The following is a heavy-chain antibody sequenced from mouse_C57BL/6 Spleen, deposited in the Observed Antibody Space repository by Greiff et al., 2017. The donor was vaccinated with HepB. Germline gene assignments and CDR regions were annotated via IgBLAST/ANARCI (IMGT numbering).Heavy chain of an antibody. CDR3: ARADYSSEAH. V-gene: IGHV1-54*01. Sequence: VQLQQSGAELVRPGTSVKVSCKASGYAFTNYLIEWVKQRPGQGLEWIGVINPGSGGTNYNEKFKGKATLTADKSSSTAYMQLSSLTSEDSAVYYCARADYSSEAHWGQGTLVTVSA. CDR1: GYAFTNYL. CDR2: INPGSGGT. D-gene: IGHD1-1*01. J-gene: IGHJ3*01.